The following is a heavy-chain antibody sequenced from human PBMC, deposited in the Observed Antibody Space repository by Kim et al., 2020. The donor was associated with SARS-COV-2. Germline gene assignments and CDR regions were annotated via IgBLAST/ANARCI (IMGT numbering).Heavy chain of an antibody. Sequence: YYADAVKGRFTISRDNAKNALYLQMNSLRAEDTAVYYCARDLDTAMPSDYWGQGTLVTVSS. CDR3: ARDLDTAMPSDY. D-gene: IGHD5-18*01. J-gene: IGHJ4*02. V-gene: IGHV3-21*01.